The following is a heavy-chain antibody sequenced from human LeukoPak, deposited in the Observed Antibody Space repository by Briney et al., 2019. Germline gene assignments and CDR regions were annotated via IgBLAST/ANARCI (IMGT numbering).Heavy chain of an antibody. CDR2: INHSGST. J-gene: IGHJ3*02. Sequence: SETLSLTCAVYGGSFSGYYWSWIRQPPGMGLEWIGEINHSGSTNYNPSLKSRVTISVDTSKNQFSLKLSSVTAADTAVYYCARGLGMITFGGVIVRVAFDIWGQGTMVTVSS. CDR3: ARGLGMITFGGVIVRVAFDI. D-gene: IGHD3-16*02. CDR1: GGSFSGYY. V-gene: IGHV4-34*01.